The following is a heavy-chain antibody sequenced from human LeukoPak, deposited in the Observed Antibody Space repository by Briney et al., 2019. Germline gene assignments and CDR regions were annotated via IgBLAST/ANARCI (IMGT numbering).Heavy chain of an antibody. D-gene: IGHD2-21*02. CDR3: ARGGRDCGGDCYVAAFDI. Sequence: GGSLRLSCAASGFTFDDYGMSWVRQAAGKGLEWVSGINWNGGTTHYADSVKGRFTLSRDNAKNSLYLQMNSLRAEDTASYYCARGGRDCGGDCYVAAFDIWGQGTMVTVSS. CDR1: GFTFDDYG. CDR2: INWNGGTT. J-gene: IGHJ3*02. V-gene: IGHV3-20*04.